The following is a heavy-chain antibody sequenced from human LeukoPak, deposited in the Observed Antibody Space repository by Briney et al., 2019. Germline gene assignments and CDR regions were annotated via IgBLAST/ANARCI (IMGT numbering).Heavy chain of an antibody. V-gene: IGHV4-34*01. J-gene: IGHJ4*02. CDR2: INHSGST. CDR3: ARGVTWFRNFDH. D-gene: IGHD3-16*01. CDR1: GGSFSGYY. Sequence: SETLSLTCAVYGGSFSGYYWSWIRQPPGKGLEWIGEINHSGSTNYNPSLKSRVTISVDTSKNQFSLKLSSVTAADTAVYYCARGVTWFRNFDHWGQGTLVTVSS.